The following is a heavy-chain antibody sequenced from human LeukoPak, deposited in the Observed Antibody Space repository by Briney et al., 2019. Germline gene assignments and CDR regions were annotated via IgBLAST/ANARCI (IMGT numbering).Heavy chain of an antibody. CDR1: GYTFTSYY. CDR2: INPSGGST. Sequence: ASVKVSCKASGYTFTSYYMHWVRQAPGQGLEWMGIINPSGGSTSYTQKFQGRITMTRDMSTSTVYMELSRLRSEDTAVYYCARDYYSSAYDSSGYSIPSYYFDYWGQGTLVTVSS. CDR3: ARDYYSSAYDSSGYSIPSYYFDY. J-gene: IGHJ4*02. D-gene: IGHD3-22*01. V-gene: IGHV1-46*01.